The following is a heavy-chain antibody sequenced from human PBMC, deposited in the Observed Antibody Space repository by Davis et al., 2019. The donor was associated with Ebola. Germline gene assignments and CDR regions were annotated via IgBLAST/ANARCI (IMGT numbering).Heavy chain of an antibody. D-gene: IGHD6-19*01. CDR2: IIPYRDLA. Sequence: ASVTVSCKASGGSFSSFAIHWVRQAPGHGLAWMGRIIPYRDLANYAQKLQERPTLTTDTSTSTVYMELRRLTSDDTAEYYCARGRNGGWDFDYWGQGTRVTVSS. V-gene: IGHV1-18*04. J-gene: IGHJ4*02. CDR3: ARGRNGGWDFDY. CDR1: GGSFSSFA.